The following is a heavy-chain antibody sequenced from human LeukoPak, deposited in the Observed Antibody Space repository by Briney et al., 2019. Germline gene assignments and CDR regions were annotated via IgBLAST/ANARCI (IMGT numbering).Heavy chain of an antibody. Sequence: GGSLRLSCAASGFTFSNNWMHWVRQAPGKGLVWVSRINPDGRRTDYATSVNGRFTISRDNAKNSLYLQMNSLRAEDTAVYYCARAWYYYDSSGYPIGYWGQGTLVTVSS. CDR2: INPDGRRT. D-gene: IGHD3-22*01. V-gene: IGHV3-74*01. J-gene: IGHJ4*02. CDR3: ARAWYYYDSSGYPIGY. CDR1: GFTFSNNW.